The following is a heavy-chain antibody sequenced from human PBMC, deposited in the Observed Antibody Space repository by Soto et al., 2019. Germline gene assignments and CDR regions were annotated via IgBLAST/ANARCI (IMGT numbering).Heavy chain of an antibody. D-gene: IGHD6-19*01. CDR3: AKEGHSSGWSFFDY. CDR1: GYTFPSYA. V-gene: IGHV1-3*01. CDR2: INVGNGTT. J-gene: IGHJ4*02. Sequence: VQLVQSGAAVKKPGASVRVSCKASGYTFPSYALHWVRQAPGQRHEWMGWINVGNGTTEYSPKFQGRVTISRDTYATTAYMELSSLTSEDKAVYYCAKEGHSSGWSFFDYWGQGTRVTVSS.